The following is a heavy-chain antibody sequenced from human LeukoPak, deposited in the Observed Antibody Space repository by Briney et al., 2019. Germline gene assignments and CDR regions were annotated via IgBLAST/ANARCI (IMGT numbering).Heavy chain of an antibody. J-gene: IGHJ6*02. CDR2: IYYSGST. Sequence: SETLSLTCTVSGGSISSGGYYWSWIRQHPGKGLEWIGYIYYSGSTYYNPSLKSRVTISVDTSKNQFSLKLSSVTAADTAVYYCARYGSDSSGWYSLDVWGQGTTVTVSS. V-gene: IGHV4-31*03. D-gene: IGHD6-19*01. CDR3: ARYGSDSSGWYSLDV. CDR1: GGSISSGGYY.